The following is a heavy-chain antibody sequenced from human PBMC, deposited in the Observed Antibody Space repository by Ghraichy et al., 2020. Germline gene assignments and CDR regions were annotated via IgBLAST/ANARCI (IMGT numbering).Heavy chain of an antibody. CDR2: IYYSGST. J-gene: IGHJ2*01. CDR3: ARLDGGATYWYFDL. Sequence: ESLNISCTVSGGSISSSSYYWGWIRQPPGKGLEWIGSIYYSGSTYYNPSLKSRVTISVDTSKNQFSLKLSSVTAADTAVYYCARLDGGATYWYFDLWGRGTLVTVSS. CDR1: GGSISSSSYY. D-gene: IGHD1-26*01. V-gene: IGHV4-39*01.